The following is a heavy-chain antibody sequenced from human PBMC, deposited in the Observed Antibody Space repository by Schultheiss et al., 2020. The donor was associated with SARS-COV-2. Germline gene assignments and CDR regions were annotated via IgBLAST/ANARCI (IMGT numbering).Heavy chain of an antibody. J-gene: IGHJ6*02. CDR1: GGSISSSSYY. V-gene: IGHV4-30-4*08. CDR3: ARGGGLWYGGDYSYYLMDV. D-gene: IGHD4-23*01. Sequence: LRLSCTVSGGSISSSSYYWSWIRQHPGKGLEWIGYIYNSWATYYYNPSLKSRITISVDTSKNRFSLKLTSVTAADTAVYYCARGGGLWYGGDYSYYLMDVWGQGTTVTVSS. CDR2: IYNSWAT.